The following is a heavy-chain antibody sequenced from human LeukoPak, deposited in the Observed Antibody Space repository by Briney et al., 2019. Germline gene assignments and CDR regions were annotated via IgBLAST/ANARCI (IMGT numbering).Heavy chain of an antibody. CDR3: ARDSRPNYYYGMDV. CDR1: GGSFSGYY. D-gene: IGHD6-6*01. V-gene: IGHV4-34*01. CDR2: INHSGST. J-gene: IGHJ6*02. Sequence: SETLSLTCAVYGGSFSGYYWSWIRQPPGKGLEWIGEINHSGSTNYNPSLKSRVTISVDTSKNQFSLKLSSVTAADTAVYYCARDSRPNYYYGMDVWGQGTTVTVPS.